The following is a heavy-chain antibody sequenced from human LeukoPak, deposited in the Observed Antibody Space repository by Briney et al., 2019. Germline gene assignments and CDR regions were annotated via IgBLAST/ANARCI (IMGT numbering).Heavy chain of an antibody. CDR1: GYTFTNYA. D-gene: IGHD3-10*01. J-gene: IGHJ4*02. CDR3: ARPTAAYYYGSGNLGFDY. Sequence: ASVKVSCKASGYTFTNYAMHWLRQAPGQRLEWMGWINAGNGNTKYSQKFQGRVTITRDTSASTAYMELSSLRSEDTAVYYCARPTAAYYYGSGNLGFDYWGQGILVTVSS. CDR2: INAGNGNT. V-gene: IGHV1-3*01.